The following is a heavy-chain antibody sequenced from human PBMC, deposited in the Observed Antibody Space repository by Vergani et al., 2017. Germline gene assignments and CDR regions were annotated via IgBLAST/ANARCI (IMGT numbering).Heavy chain of an antibody. CDR2: IYSGGST. V-gene: IGHV3-66*01. CDR3: ARFQYYYYGMDV. CDR1: GFTVSSNY. Sequence: EVQLVESGGGLVQPGGSLRLSCAASGFTVSSNYMSWVRQAPGKGLEWVSVIYSGGSTYYADSVKGRFTISGDNSKNTLYLQVNSLRAEDTAVYYCARFQYYYYGMDVWGQGTTVTVSS. J-gene: IGHJ6*02.